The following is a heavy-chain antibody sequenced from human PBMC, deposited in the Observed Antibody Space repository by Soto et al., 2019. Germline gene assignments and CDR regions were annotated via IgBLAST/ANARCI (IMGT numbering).Heavy chain of an antibody. J-gene: IGHJ6*02. D-gene: IGHD3-16*02. CDR1: GCTFSSYA. CDR2: IIPIFGTA. Sequence: ASVKVSCKASGCTFSSYAISWVRQAPGQGLEWMGGIIPIFGTANYAQKFQGRVTITADESTSTAYMELSSLRSEDTAVYYCARMITFGGVIVSYYGMDVWGQGTTVTVSS. V-gene: IGHV1-69*13. CDR3: ARMITFGGVIVSYYGMDV.